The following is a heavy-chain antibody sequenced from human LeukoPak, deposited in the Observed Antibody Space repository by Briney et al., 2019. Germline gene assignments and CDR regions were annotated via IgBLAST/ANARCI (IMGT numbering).Heavy chain of an antibody. D-gene: IGHD3-22*01. V-gene: IGHV1-24*01. CDR3: ATRGRRRDYYYDSSGYYFDY. J-gene: IGHJ4*02. CDR1: GYTLTELS. CDR2: FDPEDGET. Sequence: ASVKVSCKVSGYTLTELSMHWVRQAPGKGLEWMGGFDPEDGETIYAQKFQGRVTMTEDTSTDTAYMELSSLRSEDTAVYYCATRGRRRDYYYDSSGYYFDYWGQGTLVTVSS.